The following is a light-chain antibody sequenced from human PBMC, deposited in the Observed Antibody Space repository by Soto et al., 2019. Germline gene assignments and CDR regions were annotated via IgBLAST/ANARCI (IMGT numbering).Light chain of an antibody. CDR3: QQYVTSPWA. CDR1: QSVDSNY. Sequence: EIVLTQSPGTLSLSPGEEATLSCRASQSVDSNYLAWYQQKAGQTPRLIIYGASNRATGIPDRFSGSGSGTDFTLTISRLEPEDFAVYYCQQYVTSPWAFGQGTKVDIK. J-gene: IGKJ1*01. CDR2: GAS. V-gene: IGKV3-20*01.